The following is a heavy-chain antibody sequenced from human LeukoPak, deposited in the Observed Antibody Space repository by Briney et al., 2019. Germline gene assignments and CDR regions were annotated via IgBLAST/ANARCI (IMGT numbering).Heavy chain of an antibody. J-gene: IGHJ6*03. D-gene: IGHD6-19*01. Sequence: ASVKVSCKASGYTFTGYYMHWVRQAPGQGLEWMGWINPNSGGANYAQKFQARITMTRDTSISTAYMELSRLRSDDTAVYYCARGGPVAGYYYYYYMDVWGKGTTVTVSS. CDR2: INPNSGGA. V-gene: IGHV1-2*02. CDR3: ARGGPVAGYYYYYYMDV. CDR1: GYTFTGYY.